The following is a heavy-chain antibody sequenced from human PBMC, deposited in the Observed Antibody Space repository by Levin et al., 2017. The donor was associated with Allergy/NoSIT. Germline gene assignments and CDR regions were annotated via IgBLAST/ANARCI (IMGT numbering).Heavy chain of an antibody. V-gene: IGHV3-23*01. Sequence: GGSLRLSCAASGFTFSSYAMSWVRQAPGKGLEWVSAISGSGGSTYYADSVKGRFTISRDNSKNTLYLRMNSLRAEDTAVYYCAKRPGWDYYDSSGYYYGGWYFDLWGRGTLVTVSS. CDR1: GFTFSSYA. J-gene: IGHJ2*01. CDR3: AKRPGWDYYDSSGYYYGGWYFDL. CDR2: ISGSGGST. D-gene: IGHD3-22*01.